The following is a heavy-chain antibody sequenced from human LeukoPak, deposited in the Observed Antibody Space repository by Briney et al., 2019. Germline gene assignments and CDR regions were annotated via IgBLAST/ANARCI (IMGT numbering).Heavy chain of an antibody. V-gene: IGHV1-69*05. CDR1: GGTFSSYA. CDR3: ARVLWSDPHEGYYYMDV. CDR2: IIPIFGTA. Sequence: GASVKVSCKASGGTFSSYAISWVRQAPGQGVEWMGGIIPIFGTANYAQKFQGRVTITTDESTSTAYMELSSLRSEDTAVYYCARVLWSDPHEGYYYMDVWGKGTTVTVSS. D-gene: IGHD5-18*01. J-gene: IGHJ6*03.